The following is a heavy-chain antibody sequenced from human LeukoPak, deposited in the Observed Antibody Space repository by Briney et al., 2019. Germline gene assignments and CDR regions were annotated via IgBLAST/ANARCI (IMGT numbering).Heavy chain of an antibody. V-gene: IGHV3-30*03. CDR2: ISHDENYI. D-gene: IGHD3-10*01. Sequence: PGGSLRLSCEASGIIFSNYGMHWVRQAPGKGLEWVAVISHDENYINYVDSAKGRFTISRDNSKNTLYLQMNSLRAEDTAVYYCARGHYYGSGSYYYAPPDYYYGMDVWGQGTTVTVSS. CDR1: GIIFSNYG. CDR3: ARGHYYGSGSYYYAPPDYYYGMDV. J-gene: IGHJ6*02.